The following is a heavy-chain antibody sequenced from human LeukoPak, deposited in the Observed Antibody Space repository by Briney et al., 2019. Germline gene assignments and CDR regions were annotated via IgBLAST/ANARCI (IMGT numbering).Heavy chain of an antibody. CDR1: GYTFTSYG. V-gene: IGHV1-18*01. CDR3: ARDSTHAVRPLEWLPSLVYMDV. D-gene: IGHD3-3*01. CDR2: ISAYNGNT. J-gene: IGHJ6*03. Sequence: GASVKVSCKASGYTFTSYGISWVRQAPGQGLEWMGWISAYNGNTNYAQKLQGRVTMTTDTSTSTAYMELRSLRSDDTAVYYCARDSTHAVRPLEWLPSLVYMDVWGKGTTVTVSS.